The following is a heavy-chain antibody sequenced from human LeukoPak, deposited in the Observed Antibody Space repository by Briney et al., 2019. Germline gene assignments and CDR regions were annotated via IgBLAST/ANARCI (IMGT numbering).Heavy chain of an antibody. CDR3: ARGKELTGTSGHYSFDF. J-gene: IGHJ4*02. CDR1: TGSLNSYF. CDR2: VSGTGTA. V-gene: IGHV4-4*07. D-gene: IGHD1-7*01. Sequence: SETLSLTCTVSTGSLNSYFWTWVRQPAGKGLEWIGRVSGTGTAYSNPSLESRVIISLDTSRNQFSLKLMSVTAADTAVYYCARGKELTGTSGHYSFDFWGQGTLVSVSS.